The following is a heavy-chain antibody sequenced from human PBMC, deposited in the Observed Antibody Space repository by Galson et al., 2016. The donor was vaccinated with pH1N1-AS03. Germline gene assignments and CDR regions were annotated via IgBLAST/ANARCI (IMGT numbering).Heavy chain of an antibody. D-gene: IGHD3-22*01. Sequence: SLRLSCAASGFTVSSNYMGWVRQAPGKGLEWVSVFSTGGRAHYADSVMGRFTMSRDNSKNTVYLQMNSLRAEDTAIYSCVRYYYSGGSAPGAFDIWGQGTVVTVSS. J-gene: IGHJ3*02. CDR2: FSTGGRA. CDR1: GFTVSSNY. CDR3: VRYYYSGGSAPGAFDI. V-gene: IGHV3-53*01.